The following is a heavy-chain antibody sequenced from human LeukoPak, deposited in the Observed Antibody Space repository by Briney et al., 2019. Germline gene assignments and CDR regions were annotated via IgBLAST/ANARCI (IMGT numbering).Heavy chain of an antibody. CDR2: IYSGGST. CDR1: GFTVSSNY. J-gene: IGHJ4*02. Sequence: GGSLRLSCAASGFTVSSNYMSWVRQAPGKGLERVSVIYSGGSTYYADSVKGRFTISRENSKNTLYLQMNSLRAEDTAVYYCAREGDNEHKNYHGYGSYWGQGTLVTVSS. D-gene: IGHD5-18*01. CDR3: AREGDNEHKNYHGYGSY. V-gene: IGHV3-66*01.